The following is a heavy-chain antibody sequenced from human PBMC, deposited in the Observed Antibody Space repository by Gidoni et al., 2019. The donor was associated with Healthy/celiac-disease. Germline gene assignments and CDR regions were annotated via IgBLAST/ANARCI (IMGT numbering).Heavy chain of an antibody. V-gene: IGHV1-69*02. CDR1: GGTFSSYT. CDR3: ARAGRDYSSYDAFDI. D-gene: IGHD4-4*01. Sequence: QVQLVQSGAEVKKPGSSVQVSCKASGGTFSSYTISWVRQAPGQGLEWMGRIIPILGIANYAQKFQGRVTITADKSTSTAYMELSSLRSEDTAVYYCARAGRDYSSYDAFDIWGQGTMVTVSS. CDR2: IIPILGIA. J-gene: IGHJ3*02.